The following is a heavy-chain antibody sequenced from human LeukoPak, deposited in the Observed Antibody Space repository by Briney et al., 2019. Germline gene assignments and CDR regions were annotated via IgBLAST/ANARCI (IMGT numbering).Heavy chain of an antibody. CDR3: ARQFGHGDWSPFDY. Sequence: PSETLSLTCTDSGGSISSSSYYWGWIRQPPGKGLEWIGTIYYSGSTYYNPSLKSRVTISVDTSKNQFSLKLSSVTAADTAVYYCARQFGHGDWSPFDYWGQGTLVTVSS. D-gene: IGHD4-17*01. CDR1: GGSISSSSYY. CDR2: IYYSGST. J-gene: IGHJ4*02. V-gene: IGHV4-39*01.